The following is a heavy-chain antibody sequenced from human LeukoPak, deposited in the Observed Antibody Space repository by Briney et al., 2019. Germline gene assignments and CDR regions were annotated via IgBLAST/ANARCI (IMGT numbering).Heavy chain of an antibody. CDR1: RYTFTSHV. Sequence: ASVKVSCKASRYTFTSHVINWVRQATGQGFGWMGWMSPNSGNTGYAQRFQGRVAMTRNTSISTAYMELSSLRSEDTAVYYCTVGPPNWGFDYWGQGTLVTVYS. CDR2: MSPNSGNT. J-gene: IGHJ4*02. CDR3: TVGPPNWGFDY. V-gene: IGHV1-8*01. D-gene: IGHD7-27*01.